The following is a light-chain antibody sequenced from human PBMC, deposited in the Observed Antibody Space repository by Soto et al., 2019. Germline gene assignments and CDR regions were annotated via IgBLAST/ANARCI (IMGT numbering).Light chain of an antibody. V-gene: IGKV3-20*01. J-gene: IGKJ1*01. CDR2: GAS. CDR1: QSISSSY. CDR3: QQYGSSRT. Sequence: EIVLTQSPGTLSLSPGEGATLSCRASQSISSSYLSWYQQKPGQAPRLLIYGASTRATGIPARFSGSGRGSGTDFTLTISSLQPEDFAVYYCQQYGSSRTFGQGTKVDI.